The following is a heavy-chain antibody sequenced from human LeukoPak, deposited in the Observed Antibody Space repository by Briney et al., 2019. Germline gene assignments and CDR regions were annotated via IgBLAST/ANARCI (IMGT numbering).Heavy chain of an antibody. J-gene: IGHJ6*02. V-gene: IGHV1-69*04. CDR3: ARGRRDGYNFDNYYGMDV. CDR1: GGTFSTYG. D-gene: IGHD5-24*01. CDR2: IIPTLDIT. Sequence: ASVKVSCKASGGTFSTYGISWVRQAPGQGPEWMGRIIPTLDITNYAQKFQGRVTITADKSTSTAFMELNSLRSEDTAVYYCARGRRDGYNFDNYYGMDVWGQGTTVIVSS.